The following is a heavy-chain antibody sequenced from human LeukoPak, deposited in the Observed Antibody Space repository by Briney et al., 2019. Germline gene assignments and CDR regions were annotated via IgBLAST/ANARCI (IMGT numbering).Heavy chain of an antibody. V-gene: IGHV3-21*01. J-gene: IGHJ4*02. CDR3: ATWDDYGDFVAFEY. CDR1: GFTLSSYT. Sequence: GGSLRLSCGGSGFTLSSYTMNWVRQAPGKGLEWVASISSSATYIYYADSVRGRFTISRDDAKKSVFLHMNSLRAEDTAVYFCATWDDYGDFVAFEYWGQGTLVPVSS. D-gene: IGHD4-17*01. CDR2: ISSSATYI.